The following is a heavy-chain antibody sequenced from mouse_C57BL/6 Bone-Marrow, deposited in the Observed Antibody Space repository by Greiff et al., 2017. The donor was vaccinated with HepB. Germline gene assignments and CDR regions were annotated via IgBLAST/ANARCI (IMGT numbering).Heavy chain of an antibody. Sequence: EVKLMESGPGLVKPSQSLSLTCSVTGYSITSGYYWNWIRQFPGNKLEWMGYISYDGSNNYNPSLKNRISITRDTSKNQFFLKLNSVTTEDTATYYCARTYDGYHVGFAYWGQGTLVTVSA. J-gene: IGHJ3*01. CDR2: ISYDGSN. V-gene: IGHV3-6*01. CDR1: GYSITSGYY. D-gene: IGHD2-3*01. CDR3: ARTYDGYHVGFAY.